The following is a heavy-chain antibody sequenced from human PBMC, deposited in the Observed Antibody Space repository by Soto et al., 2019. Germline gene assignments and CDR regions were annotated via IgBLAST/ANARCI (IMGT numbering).Heavy chain of an antibody. Sequence: EVQLVESGGGLVQPGGSLRISCAVSGFSIASYWMSWVRQAPGKGLEWVATTKEDGSEIYYVDSVRGRFTISRDNAENSLYLQMNSLSAEDTAVYFCARDVGFAYVNWGQGTLVTVSS. J-gene: IGHJ4*02. CDR2: TKEDGSEI. D-gene: IGHD3-16*01. CDR3: ARDVGFAYVN. V-gene: IGHV3-7*01. CDR1: GFSIASYW.